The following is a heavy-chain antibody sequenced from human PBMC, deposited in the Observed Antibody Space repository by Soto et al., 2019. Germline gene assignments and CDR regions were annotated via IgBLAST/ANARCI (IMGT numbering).Heavy chain of an antibody. CDR2: IYDGGRT. CDR3: ARGPSGDKVDS. V-gene: IGHV4-30-4*01. Sequence: QVQLQESGPGLVKPSQTLSLTCTVSGGSISTVDYWWSWIRQPPDMGLAWIGHIYDGGRTSNNPSLESRVTMSVDTSKSQLSLTLSSVSAADTAVYYCARGPSGDKVDSWGQGTLVTVAS. D-gene: IGHD7-27*01. J-gene: IGHJ4*02. CDR1: GGSISTVDYW.